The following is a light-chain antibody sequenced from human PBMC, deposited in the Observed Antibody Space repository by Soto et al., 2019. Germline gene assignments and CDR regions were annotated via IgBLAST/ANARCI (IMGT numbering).Light chain of an antibody. J-gene: IGKJ1*01. CDR3: QQYGNSPWT. Sequence: EIVLTQSPGTLSLSPGERATLSCRASQSVTSSYLAWYRQKPGQAPRLFIYGASSRATGIPDRFSGSGSGTDFTLTISRLKPEDFAVYHCQQYGNSPWTFGQGTKVEIK. V-gene: IGKV3-20*01. CDR1: QSVTSSY. CDR2: GAS.